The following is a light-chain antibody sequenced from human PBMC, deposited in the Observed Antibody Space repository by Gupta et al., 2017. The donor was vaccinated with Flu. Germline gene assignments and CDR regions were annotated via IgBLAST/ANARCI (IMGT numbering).Light chain of an antibody. Sequence: SITISCTGTSSDIGTYNLVSWYQQHPGKAPKLMIFDVGKRPSGVSYRFSGSKSGNTASLTISGLQTEDEADYYCCSYTLSTPLVFGSGTKVTVL. J-gene: IGLJ1*01. CDR1: SSDIGTYNL. V-gene: IGLV2-23*02. CDR2: DVG. CDR3: CSYTLSTPLV.